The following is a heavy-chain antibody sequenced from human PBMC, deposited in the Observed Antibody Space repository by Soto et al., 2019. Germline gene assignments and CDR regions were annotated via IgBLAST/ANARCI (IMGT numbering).Heavy chain of an antibody. D-gene: IGHD6-13*01. CDR1: GFTFSSYG. J-gene: IGHJ6*02. V-gene: IGHV3-30*18. CDR2: ISYDGSNK. CDR3: AKRMSGSSWSSLRTGWHYYGMVV. Sequence: PGGSLRLSCAASGFTFSSYGMHWVRQAPGKGLEWVAVISYDGSNKYYADSVKGRFTISRDNSKNTLYLQMNSLRAEDTAVYYCAKRMSGSSWSSLRTGWHYYGMVVWGQGTTVTVSS.